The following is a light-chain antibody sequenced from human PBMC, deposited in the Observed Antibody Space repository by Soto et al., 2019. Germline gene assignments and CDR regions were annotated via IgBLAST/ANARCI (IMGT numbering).Light chain of an antibody. V-gene: IGLV1-44*01. Sequence: QPVLTQPPSASGTPGQRVTMSCSGSSSNIGSNTVSWYQQLPGTAPKVLIYSNSQRPSGVPARFSGSKSGTSASLAISGLQSEDEADYYCAAWDDSLNAYVFGTGTKLTVL. CDR1: SSNIGSNT. CDR2: SNS. CDR3: AAWDDSLNAYV. J-gene: IGLJ1*01.